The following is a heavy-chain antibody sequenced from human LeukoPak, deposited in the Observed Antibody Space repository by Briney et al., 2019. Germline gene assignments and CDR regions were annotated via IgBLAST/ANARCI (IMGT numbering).Heavy chain of an antibody. V-gene: IGHV3-64*01. J-gene: IGHJ4*02. CDR3: AKSSSGYLKSPPISDY. CDR1: GFTFSSYA. D-gene: IGHD3-22*01. CDR2: ISSNGGST. Sequence: PGGSLRLSCAASGFTFSSYAMHWVRQAPGKGLEYVSAISSNGGSTYYANSVKGRFTISRDNSKNTLYLQMNSLRAEDTAVYYCAKSSSGYLKSPPISDYWGQGTLVTVSS.